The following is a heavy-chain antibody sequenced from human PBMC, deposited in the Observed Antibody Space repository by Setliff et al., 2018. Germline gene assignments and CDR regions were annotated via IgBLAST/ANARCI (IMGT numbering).Heavy chain of an antibody. CDR1: GFSLRDYT. J-gene: IGHJ6*03. CDR3: AKGRSSSWGLVYYYMDV. Sequence: PGGSLRLSCVASGFSLRDYTINWVRQAPGKGLDWVSSIRSSGTSFYADSVKGRFTVSRDNAKNSVYLQMNSLRAEDTAVYYCAKGRSSSWGLVYYYMDVWGKGTTVTVSS. D-gene: IGHD6-13*01. CDR2: IRSSGTS. V-gene: IGHV3-21*04.